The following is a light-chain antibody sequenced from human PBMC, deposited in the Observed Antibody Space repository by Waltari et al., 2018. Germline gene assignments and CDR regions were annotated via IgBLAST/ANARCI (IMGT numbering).Light chain of an antibody. J-gene: IGLJ3*02. CDR3: CSYAGSSTV. CDR1: SSDVGTYDL. Sequence: QSALTQPASVSGSPGQSITISCTGASSDVGTYDLVSWYQQHPGKAPKLMIYEVTKRPTGVSNRFSASKSGNTASLTISGLQTEGEADYYCCSYAGSSTVFGGGTKLTVL. V-gene: IGLV2-23*02. CDR2: EVT.